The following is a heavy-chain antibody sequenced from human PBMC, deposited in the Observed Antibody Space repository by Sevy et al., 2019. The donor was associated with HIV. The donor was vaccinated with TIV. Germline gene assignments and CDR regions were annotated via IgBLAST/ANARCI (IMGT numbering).Heavy chain of an antibody. D-gene: IGHD2-8*01. V-gene: IGHV3-23*01. CDR2: FSFGCGKI. CDR1: GLTFSKYS. Sequence: GGSLRLSCAASGLTFSKYSMSWIRQTPGKGLEWVSTFSFGCGKINYADSVKGRFTISRDDSRNTFYLQMNSLRAEDMAIHYCAREGCTKPHDYWGQGTVVTVSS. CDR3: AREGCTKPHDY. J-gene: IGHJ4*02.